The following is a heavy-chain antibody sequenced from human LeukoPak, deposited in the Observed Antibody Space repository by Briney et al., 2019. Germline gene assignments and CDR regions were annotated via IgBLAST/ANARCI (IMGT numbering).Heavy chain of an antibody. CDR1: GGSISSYY. CDR3: ARSSRDYVWGSLTLDY. J-gene: IGHJ4*02. Sequence: SETLSLTCPVSGGSISSYYWSWIRQPPGKGLEWIGYIYYSGSTNYNPSLKSRVTISVDTSKNQFSLKLSSVTAADTAVYYCARSSRDYVWGSLTLDYWGQGTLVTVST. D-gene: IGHD3-16*01. V-gene: IGHV4-59*01. CDR2: IYYSGST.